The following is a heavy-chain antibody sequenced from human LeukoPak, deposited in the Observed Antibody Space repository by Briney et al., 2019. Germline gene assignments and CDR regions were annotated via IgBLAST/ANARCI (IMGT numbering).Heavy chain of an antibody. D-gene: IGHD4-17*01. Sequence: GGSLRLSCAASGFTFSSYEMNWVRQAPGKGLEWVSYISSSGSTIYYADSVKGRFTISRDNAKNSLYLQMNSLRAEDTAVYYCVYSGDYEKGYWGQGTLVTVSS. V-gene: IGHV3-48*03. CDR3: VYSGDYEKGY. CDR2: ISSSGSTI. J-gene: IGHJ4*02. CDR1: GFTFSSYE.